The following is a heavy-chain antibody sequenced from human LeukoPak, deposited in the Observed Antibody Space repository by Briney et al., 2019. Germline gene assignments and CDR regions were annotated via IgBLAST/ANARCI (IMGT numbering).Heavy chain of an antibody. D-gene: IGHD3-22*01. CDR1: GFTFDDYA. J-gene: IGHJ4*02. V-gene: IGHV3-43*02. CDR2: ISGDGGST. Sequence: GGSLRLSCAASGFTFDDYAMHWVRQAPGKGLDWVSLISGDGGSTYYADSVKGRFTISRDNSKNSLYLQMNSLRTEDTALYYCAKDITYYYDSSGYLTYWGQGTLVTVSS. CDR3: AKDITYYYDSSGYLTY.